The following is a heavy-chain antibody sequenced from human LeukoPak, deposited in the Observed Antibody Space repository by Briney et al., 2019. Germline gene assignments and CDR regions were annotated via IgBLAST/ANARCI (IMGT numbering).Heavy chain of an antibody. CDR3: ARDGFDILTGYFHY. J-gene: IGHJ4*02. D-gene: IGHD3-9*01. V-gene: IGHV4-4*07. CDR2: IYTSGST. CDR1: GGSISSYY. Sequence: SETLSLTCTVSGGSISSYYWSWIRQPAGKGLEWIGRIYTSGSTNYNPSLKSRVTMSVDASKNQFSLKPSSVTAADTAVYYCARDGFDILTGYFHYWGQGTLVTVSS.